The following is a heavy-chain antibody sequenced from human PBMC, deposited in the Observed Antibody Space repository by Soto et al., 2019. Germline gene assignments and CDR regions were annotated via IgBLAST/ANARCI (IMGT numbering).Heavy chain of an antibody. CDR3: AKDSSSSWFGCGSDYCDRNYV. V-gene: IGHV3-23*01. CDR1: GFTFSSYA. D-gene: IGHD6-13*01. J-gene: IGHJ6*02. Sequence: GGSLRLSCAASGFTFSSYAMSWVRQAPGKGLEWVSAISGSGGSTYYADSVKGRFTISRDNSKNTLYLQMNSLRAEDTAVYYCAKDSSSSWFGCGSDYCDRNYVRSRGTTVTVS. CDR2: ISGSGGST.